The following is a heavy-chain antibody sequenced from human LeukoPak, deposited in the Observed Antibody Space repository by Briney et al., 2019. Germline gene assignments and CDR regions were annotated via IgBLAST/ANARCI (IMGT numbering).Heavy chain of an antibody. Sequence: ASVKVSCKASGYTFTGYYMHWVRQAPGQGLEWMGWTNPNSGGTNYAQKFQGRVTMTRDTSISTAYMELSRLRSDDTAVYYCARDQGSGWSEKADYWGQGTLVTVSS. J-gene: IGHJ4*02. CDR3: ARDQGSGWSEKADY. V-gene: IGHV1-2*02. CDR1: GYTFTGYY. D-gene: IGHD6-19*01. CDR2: TNPNSGGT.